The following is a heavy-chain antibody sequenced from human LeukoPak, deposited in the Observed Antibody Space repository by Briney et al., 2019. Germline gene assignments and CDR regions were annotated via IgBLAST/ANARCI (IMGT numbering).Heavy chain of an antibody. Sequence: PGGSLRLSCAASGFTFSSYSMNWVRQAPGKGLEWVSSISSSSSYIYYADSVKGRFTISRDNAKNSLYLQMNSLRAEDTAVYYCARSVVPAAIFTWFDPWGQGTLVTVSP. D-gene: IGHD2-2*01. CDR2: ISSSSSYI. CDR3: ARSVVPAAIFTWFDP. CDR1: GFTFSSYS. V-gene: IGHV3-21*01. J-gene: IGHJ5*02.